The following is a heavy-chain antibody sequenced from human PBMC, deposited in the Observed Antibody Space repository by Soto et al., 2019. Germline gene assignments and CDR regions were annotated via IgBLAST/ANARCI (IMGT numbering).Heavy chain of an antibody. CDR1: GFTFSTYE. V-gene: IGHV3-48*03. CDR3: VRDTMRASAAASLDY. CDR2: ISVSGNII. Sequence: GGSLRLSCAASGFTFSTYEFNWVRQAPGRGLEWISYISVSGNIIKYADSVKGRFTIPRDNAENSLHLHMSSLRVDDTAVYFRVRDTMRASAAASLDYWGQGTQVTVSS. D-gene: IGHD6-13*01. J-gene: IGHJ4*02.